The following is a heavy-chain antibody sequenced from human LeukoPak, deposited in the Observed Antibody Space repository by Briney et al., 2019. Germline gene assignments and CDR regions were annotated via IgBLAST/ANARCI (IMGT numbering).Heavy chain of an antibody. CDR3: VRSKSGTYGWFDP. CDR1: GGSISGYY. CDR2: IYYAGST. J-gene: IGHJ5*02. Sequence: SETLSLTCTVSGGSISGYYWSWIRQPPGKGLEWIGYIYYAGSTNYNPSLKSRVIISVDTSKNQFSLKVSSVTAADTAVYYCVRSKSGTYGWFDPWGQGTLVTVSS. D-gene: IGHD4-17*01. V-gene: IGHV4-59*01.